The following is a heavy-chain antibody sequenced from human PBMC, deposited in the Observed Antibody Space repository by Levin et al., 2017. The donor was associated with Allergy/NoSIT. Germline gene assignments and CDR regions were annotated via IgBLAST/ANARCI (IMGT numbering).Heavy chain of an antibody. Sequence: MSGGSLRLSCAASGFRFSEHYINWVRQAPGKGLEWMSYISGSSSYSDYADSVKGRFTISRDNANDAVFLQMNSLSAEDTAIYYCARGGFPPQRPPTDYHGMDVWGQGTTVIVSS. CDR2: ISGSSSYS. V-gene: IGHV3-11*05. D-gene: IGHD3-22*01. J-gene: IGHJ6*02. CDR1: GFRFSEHY. CDR3: ARGGFPPQRPPTDYHGMDV.